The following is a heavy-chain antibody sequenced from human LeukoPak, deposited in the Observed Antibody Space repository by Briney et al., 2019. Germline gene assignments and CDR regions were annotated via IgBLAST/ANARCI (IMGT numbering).Heavy chain of an antibody. CDR1: GDSVSSKNGA. CDR2: IYYRSKWYN. D-gene: IGHD4-17*01. V-gene: IGHV6-1*01. J-gene: IGHJ4*02. Sequence: SQTLSLTRAISGDSVSSKNGAWNWIRQSPSRGLEWLGRIYYRSKWYNDYAVSVKSRITITPDTSKNQFSLQLNSVSPEDTAVYYCARDRDDYGDYYFDYWGQGTLVTVSS. CDR3: ARDRDDYGDYYFDY.